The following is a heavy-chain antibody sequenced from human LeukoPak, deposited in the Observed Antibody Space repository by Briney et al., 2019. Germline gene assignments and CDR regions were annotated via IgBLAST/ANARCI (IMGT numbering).Heavy chain of an antibody. D-gene: IGHD3-22*01. CDR1: GFTFSNYA. CDR2: ISNSGSNT. V-gene: IGHV3-23*01. J-gene: IGHJ4*02. CDR3: AKSRLSSSYHFDY. Sequence: GGSLRLSCAASGFTFSNYAMNWVRQVPGKGLEWVSIISNSGSNTHYADSVKGRFSISRDNSKNTLYLQMNSLRAEDTAVYYCAKSRLSSSYHFDYWGQGTLVTVSS.